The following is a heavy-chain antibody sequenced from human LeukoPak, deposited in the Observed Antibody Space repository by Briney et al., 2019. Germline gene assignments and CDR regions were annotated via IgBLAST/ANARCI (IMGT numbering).Heavy chain of an antibody. Sequence: ASVKVSCKASGGTFSSYAISWVRQAPGQGLKWMGGIIPIFGTANYAQKFQGRVTITADESTSTAYMQLSSLRSEDTAVYYCARVAAAGTFSGRMDVWGKGTTVTVSS. CDR1: GGTFSSYA. D-gene: IGHD6-13*01. J-gene: IGHJ6*04. CDR3: ARVAAAGTFSGRMDV. CDR2: IIPIFGTA. V-gene: IGHV1-69*13.